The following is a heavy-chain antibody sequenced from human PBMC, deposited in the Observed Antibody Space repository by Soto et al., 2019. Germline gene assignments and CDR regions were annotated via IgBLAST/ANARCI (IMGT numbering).Heavy chain of an antibody. V-gene: IGHV3-23*01. D-gene: IGHD3-9*01. CDR1: EFTFSNYA. Sequence: PGGSLRLSCAASEFTFSNYAMSWVRQAPGKGLEWVSSISGSGGSTYYADSVKGRFTISRDNSKNTLYLQMNSLRAEDTAVYYCAKNPPAFYDILTGRMDVWGKGTTVTVSS. J-gene: IGHJ6*04. CDR3: AKNPPAFYDILTGRMDV. CDR2: ISGSGGST.